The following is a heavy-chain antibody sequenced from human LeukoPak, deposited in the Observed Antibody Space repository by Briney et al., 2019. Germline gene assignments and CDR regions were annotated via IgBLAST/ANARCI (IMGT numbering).Heavy chain of an antibody. D-gene: IGHD5-24*01. CDR1: GFTFSTYW. J-gene: IGHJ5*01. CDR2: IKEDGSRQ. V-gene: IGHV3-7*01. CDR3: ARDGGGYDS. Sequence: GGSLRLSCAASGFTFSTYWMSWVRQTPGKGLEWVANIKEDGSRQYYVDSVKGRFTISRDNAKNSLYLQMNSLRVEDPAVYYCARDGGGYDSWGQGTLVTVSS.